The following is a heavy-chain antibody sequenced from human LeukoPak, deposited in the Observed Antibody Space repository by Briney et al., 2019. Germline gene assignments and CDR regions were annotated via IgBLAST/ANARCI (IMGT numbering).Heavy chain of an antibody. CDR3: ARDRGEYSSSSAYYSYYYMDV. Sequence: PSETLSLTCTVSGGSISSYYWSWIRQHAGKGLEWIGRFYTSGSTNYSPSLKSRVTMSVDTSKNQFSLKLTSVTAADTAVYYCARDRGEYSSSSAYYSYYYMDVWGKGTTVTVSS. J-gene: IGHJ6*03. V-gene: IGHV4-4*07. D-gene: IGHD6-6*01. CDR2: FYTSGST. CDR1: GGSISSYY.